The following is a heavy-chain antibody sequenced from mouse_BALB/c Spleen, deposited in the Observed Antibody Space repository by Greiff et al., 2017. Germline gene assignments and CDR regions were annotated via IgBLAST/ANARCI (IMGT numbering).Heavy chain of an antibody. V-gene: IGHV1-87*01. CDR3: ARAYYPYAMDY. CDR2: IYPGDGDT. J-gene: IGHJ4*01. D-gene: IGHD2-10*01. Sequence: VQLQQSGAELARPGASVKLSCKASGYTFTSYWMQWVKQRPGQGLEWIGAIYPGDGDTRYTQKFKGKATLTADKSSSTAYMQLSSLASEDSAVYFCARAYYPYAMDYWGQGTSVTVSS. CDR1: GYTFTSYW.